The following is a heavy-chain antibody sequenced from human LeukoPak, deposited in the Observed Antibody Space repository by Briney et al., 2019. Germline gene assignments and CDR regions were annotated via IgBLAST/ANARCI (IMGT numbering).Heavy chain of an antibody. CDR3: AREYSPYYYYYMDV. J-gene: IGHJ6*03. V-gene: IGHV3-7*01. D-gene: IGHD4-11*01. CDR2: IKQDGSEK. CDR1: GFTFSSYW. Sequence: GGSLRLSCAASGFTFSSYWMSWVRQAPGKGLEWVANIKQDGSEKYYVDSVKGRFTISRDNAKNSLYLQMNSLRAEDTAVYYCAREYSPYYYYYMDVWGKGTTVTVSS.